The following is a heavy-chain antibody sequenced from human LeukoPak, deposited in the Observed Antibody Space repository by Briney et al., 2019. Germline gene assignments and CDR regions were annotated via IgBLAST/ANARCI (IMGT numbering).Heavy chain of an antibody. CDR1: GGTFSSYA. J-gene: IGHJ5*02. CDR3: ARDVSSWFDP. Sequence: SVKVSCKAFGGTFSSYAISWVRQAPGQGLEWMGGIIPIFGTANYAQKFQGRVTITTDESTSTAYMELSSLRSEDTAVYYCARDVSSWFDPWGQGTLVTVSS. CDR2: IIPIFGTA. D-gene: IGHD6-6*01. V-gene: IGHV1-69*05.